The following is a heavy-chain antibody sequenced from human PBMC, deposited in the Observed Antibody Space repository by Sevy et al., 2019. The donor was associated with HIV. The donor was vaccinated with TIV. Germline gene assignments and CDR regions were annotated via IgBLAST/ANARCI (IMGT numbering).Heavy chain of an antibody. J-gene: IGHJ6*02. V-gene: IGHV1-2*02. CDR3: AREMRFLEWIWGGMDV. D-gene: IGHD3-3*01. Sequence: ASVKVSCKASGYTFTGYYMHWVRQAPGQGLEWMGWINPNSGGTNYAQKFQGRVTMTRDTSISTAYMELSRLRSDDTAVYYCAREMRFLEWIWGGMDVWGQRTTVTVSS. CDR1: GYTFTGYY. CDR2: INPNSGGT.